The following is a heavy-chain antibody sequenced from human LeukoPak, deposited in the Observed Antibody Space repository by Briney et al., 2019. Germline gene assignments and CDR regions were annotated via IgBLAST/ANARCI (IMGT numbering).Heavy chain of an antibody. CDR1: GGSISSYY. Sequence: KPSETLSLTCTVSGGSISSYYWSWIRQPPGKGLEGLGFIYYSGSTNYNPSLKSRVTISVDTSKNQFSLKLSSVTAADTAVYYCARGWIQLWIAYDRYFDYWGQGTLVTVSS. D-gene: IGHD5-18*01. CDR2: IYYSGST. J-gene: IGHJ4*02. CDR3: ARGWIQLWIAYDRYFDY. V-gene: IGHV4-59*12.